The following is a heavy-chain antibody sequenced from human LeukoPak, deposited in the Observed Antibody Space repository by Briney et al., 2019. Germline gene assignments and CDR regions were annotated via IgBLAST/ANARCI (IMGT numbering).Heavy chain of an antibody. CDR1: GDSISSSY. CDR2: IYYTGTN. V-gene: IGHV4-59*01. J-gene: IGHJ5*02. Sequence: WETLSLTCTVSGDSISSSYWRWIRQPPGKTLEWIGYIYYTGTNNYNPSLKSRVTMSIDTSKNQSTLNLNSVTDAVTAVYYCARGFYDSSGYSNCFDPWGQGTLVTVSS. CDR3: ARGFYDSSGYSNCFDP. D-gene: IGHD3-22*01.